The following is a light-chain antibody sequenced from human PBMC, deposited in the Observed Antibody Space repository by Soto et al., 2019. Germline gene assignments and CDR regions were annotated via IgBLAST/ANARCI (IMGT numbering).Light chain of an antibody. CDR3: CSHAGSDAYV. V-gene: IGLV2-23*01. CDR2: EAF. J-gene: IGLJ1*01. Sequence: QSVLTQPASVSGSPGQSITISCTGTSSDVGSGNVVSWYQHYPGKAPQLMIYEAFQRPSWVSSRFSGSKSGNTASLTISGLQAEDEADYYCCSHAGSDAYVFGTGTKLTVL. CDR1: SSDVGSGNV.